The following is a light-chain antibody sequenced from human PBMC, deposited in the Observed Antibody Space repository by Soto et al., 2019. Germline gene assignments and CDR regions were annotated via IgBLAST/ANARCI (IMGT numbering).Light chain of an antibody. J-gene: IGKJ4*01. CDR2: DAS. V-gene: IGKV3-11*01. CDR3: HQRLDWPLT. CDR1: QSVGSN. Sequence: EIVLTQSPATLSLSPGERATLSCRAGQSVGSNLAWYQQKLGQAPRLLIYDASKRATGIPARFSGSGSGTDFTLSISSLEPEDFAVYYCHQRLDWPLTFGGGTKVEIK.